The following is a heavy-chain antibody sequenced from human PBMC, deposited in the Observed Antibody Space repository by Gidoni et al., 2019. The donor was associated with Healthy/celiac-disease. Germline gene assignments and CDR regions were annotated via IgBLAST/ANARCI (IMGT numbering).Heavy chain of an antibody. D-gene: IGHD6-6*01. CDR2: ISYDGSNK. V-gene: IGHV3-30*18. Sequence: QVQLVESGGGVVQPGRSLRLSCAASGFTFSSYGMHWVRPAPGQGLEGVAVISYDGSNKYYADSVKGRFTISRDNSKNTLYLQMNSLRAEDTAVYYCANIDRPTRTGREYSSSSVYYYGMDVWGQGTTVTVSS. CDR3: ANIDRPTRTGREYSSSSVYYYGMDV. J-gene: IGHJ6*02. CDR1: GFTFSSYG.